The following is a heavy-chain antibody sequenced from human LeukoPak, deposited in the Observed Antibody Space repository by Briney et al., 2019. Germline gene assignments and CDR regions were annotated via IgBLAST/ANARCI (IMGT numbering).Heavy chain of an antibody. V-gene: IGHV3-7*01. CDR3: AKWGPHCVGDYCPALDS. Sequence: GGSLRLSCVASRFTSSNYWMSWVRQAPGKGLEWVANINQDGSKKVYADSMKGRFTISRDNAKESFYLQLNSLRADDTAVYYCAKWGPHCVGDYCPALDSWGQGTLVTVSS. J-gene: IGHJ4*02. CDR2: INQDGSKK. CDR1: RFTSSNYW. D-gene: IGHD2-21*02.